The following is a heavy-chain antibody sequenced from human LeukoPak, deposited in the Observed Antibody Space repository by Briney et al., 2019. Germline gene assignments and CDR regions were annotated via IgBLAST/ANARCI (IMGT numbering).Heavy chain of an antibody. CDR2: IKQDGSEK. CDR1: GFTFSSYW. V-gene: IGHV3-7*01. Sequence: PGGSLRLSCAASGFTFSSYWMSWVRQAPGKGREWVANIKQDGSEKYYVDSVKGRFTISRDNAKNSLYLQMNSLRAEDTAVYYCARDIDRSDIVVVTAIAFDYWGQGTLVTVSS. J-gene: IGHJ4*02. D-gene: IGHD2-21*02. CDR3: ARDIDRSDIVVVTAIAFDY.